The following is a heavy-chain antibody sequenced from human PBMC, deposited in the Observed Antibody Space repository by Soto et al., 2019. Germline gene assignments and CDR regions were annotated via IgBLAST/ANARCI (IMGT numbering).Heavy chain of an antibody. CDR3: ARDIASYAYGEGY. CDR1: GGSISSYW. CDR2: VYSSGTT. D-gene: IGHD2-21*01. V-gene: IGHV4-4*07. Sequence: PSETLSLTCTVSGGSISSYWWSWIRQPAGKGLEWIGRVYSSGTTDYNPSLNSRATMSVETSKNQFSLKLSSVTAADTAVYYCARDIASYAYGEGYWGQGIQVTVSS. J-gene: IGHJ4*02.